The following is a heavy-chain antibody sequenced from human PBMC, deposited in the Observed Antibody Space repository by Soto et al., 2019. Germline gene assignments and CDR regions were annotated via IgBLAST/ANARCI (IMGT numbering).Heavy chain of an antibody. J-gene: IGHJ5*02. CDR3: ARVLGGAFNWFDP. V-gene: IGHV1-46*01. CDR2: INPSGGST. D-gene: IGHD3-3*02. CDR1: GYTFTSYY. Sequence: QVQLVQSGAEVKKPGASVKVSCKASGYTFTSYYMHWVRQAPGQGLEWMGIINPSGGSTSYAQKFQGRVTMTRETSTGTVYMELSSLRSEDTAVYYCARVLGGAFNWFDPWGQGTLVTVSS.